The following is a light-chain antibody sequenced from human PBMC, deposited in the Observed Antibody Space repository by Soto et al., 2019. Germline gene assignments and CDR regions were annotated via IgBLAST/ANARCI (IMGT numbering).Light chain of an antibody. CDR1: SSDIGRHH. Sequence: QSVLTQPPSVSAAPGQKFSISCSGSSSDIGRHHVSWYQQLPGAAPKLLIYENTKRPSGIPDRFSGSKSGTSATLGITGLQTGDEADYYCGTWDTSLSRVFGTGTKVTVL. J-gene: IGLJ1*01. V-gene: IGLV1-51*02. CDR2: ENT. CDR3: GTWDTSLSRV.